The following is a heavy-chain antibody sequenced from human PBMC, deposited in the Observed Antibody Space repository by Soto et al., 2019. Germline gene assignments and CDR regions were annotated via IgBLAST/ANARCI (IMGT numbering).Heavy chain of an antibody. CDR2: IYYSGST. V-gene: IGHV4-31*03. J-gene: IGHJ4*02. CDR3: AVLLWFGELLHFDY. D-gene: IGHD3-10*01. CDR1: GGSISSGGYY. Sequence: QVQLQESGPGLVKPSQTLSLTCTVSGGSISSGGYYWSWIRQHPGKGLEWIGYIYYSGSTYYNPSLKSRVTRSVDTSKNQCSLKLSSVTAADTAVYYCAVLLWFGELLHFDYWGQGTLVTVSS.